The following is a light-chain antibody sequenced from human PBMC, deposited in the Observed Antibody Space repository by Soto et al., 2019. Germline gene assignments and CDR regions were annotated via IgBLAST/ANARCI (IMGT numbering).Light chain of an antibody. CDR1: SSDIGTYNY. J-gene: IGLJ2*01. CDR3: SSYTSSSTLI. Sequence: QSALTQPASVSGSPGQSITISCTGTSSDIGTYNYVSWYQQSPGKAPKLMIYEVTNRPSGVSYRFSASKSGNTASLTISGLQAEDEADYYCSSYTSSSTLICGGGTKLTVL. V-gene: IGLV2-14*01. CDR2: EVT.